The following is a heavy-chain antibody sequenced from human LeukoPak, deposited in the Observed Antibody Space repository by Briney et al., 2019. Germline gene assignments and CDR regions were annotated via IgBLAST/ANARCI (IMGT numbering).Heavy chain of an antibody. V-gene: IGHV3-23*01. J-gene: IGHJ4*02. Sequence: GGSLRLSCAASGFTFSSSAMSWVRQVPGKGLEWVSGISASGGSTSYADSVRGRFTTSRDNAKNTLFLQMNSLRAEDTAVYYCTRDFDFSSAIWGQGTLVTVSS. D-gene: IGHD3-3*01. CDR2: ISASGGST. CDR1: GFTFSSSA. CDR3: TRDFDFSSAI.